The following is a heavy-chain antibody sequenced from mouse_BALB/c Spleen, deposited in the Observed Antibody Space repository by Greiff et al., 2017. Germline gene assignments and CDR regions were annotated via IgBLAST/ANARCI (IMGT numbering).Heavy chain of an antibody. CDR3: ARDRATWDPFAY. J-gene: IGHJ3*01. CDR1: GYTFTSYW. V-gene: IGHV1-7*01. CDR2: INPSTGYT. D-gene: IGHD4-1*01. Sequence: QVQLQQSGAELAKPGASVKMSCKASGYTFTSYWMHWVKQRPGQGLEWIGYINPSTGYTEYNQKFKDKATLTADKSSSTAYMQLSSLTSEDSAVYYCARDRATWDPFAYWGQGTLVTVSA.